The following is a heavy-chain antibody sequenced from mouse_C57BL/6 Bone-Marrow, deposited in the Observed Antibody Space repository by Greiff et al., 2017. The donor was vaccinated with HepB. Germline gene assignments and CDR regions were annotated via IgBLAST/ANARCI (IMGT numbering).Heavy chain of an antibody. Sequence: EVQRVQSGGGLVKPGASLKLSCAASGFTFSSYAMSWVRQTPEKRLEWVATISDGGSYTYYTDNVKGRFTISRDNATNTLYLQISQLKSEDTAMSYCAWVGYYGSSYGLAYWGQGTLVTVSA. J-gene: IGHJ3*01. V-gene: IGHV5-4*01. CDR3: AWVGYYGSSYGLAY. D-gene: IGHD1-1*01. CDR1: GFTFSSYA. CDR2: ISDGGSYT.